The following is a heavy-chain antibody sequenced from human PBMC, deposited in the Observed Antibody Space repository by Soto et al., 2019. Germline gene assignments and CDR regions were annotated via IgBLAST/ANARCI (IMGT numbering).Heavy chain of an antibody. CDR1: GFTFSSYW. J-gene: IGHJ4*02. V-gene: IGHV3-74*01. CDR2: INSDGSST. D-gene: IGHD2-2*01. Sequence: GGSLRLSCAASGFTFSSYWMHWVRQAPGKGLVWVSRINSDGSSTSYADSVKGRFTISRDNAKNTLYLQMNSLRAEDTAVYYCASLGRCSSTSCYFFDYWGQGTLVTVSS. CDR3: ASLGRCSSTSCYFFDY.